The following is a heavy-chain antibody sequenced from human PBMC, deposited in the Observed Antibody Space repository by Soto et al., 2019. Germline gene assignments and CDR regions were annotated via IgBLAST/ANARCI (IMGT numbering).Heavy chain of an antibody. Sequence: QVQLQESGPGLVKPSGTLSLTCAVSSGSISSSNWWSWVRQPPGKGLEWIGEIYHSGSTNYNPSLKSRVTISVAKSKHQFSLKLSSVTAADTAVYYCAREWLGPYYYMDVWGKGTTVTVSS. V-gene: IGHV4-4*02. CDR3: AREWLGPYYYMDV. D-gene: IGHD5-12*01. J-gene: IGHJ6*03. CDR2: IYHSGST. CDR1: SGSISSSNW.